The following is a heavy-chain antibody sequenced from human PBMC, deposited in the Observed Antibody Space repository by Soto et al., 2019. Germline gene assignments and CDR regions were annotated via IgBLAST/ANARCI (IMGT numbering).Heavy chain of an antibody. CDR3: ARQGNIWSPLDY. D-gene: IGHD6-13*01. J-gene: IGHJ4*02. CDR2: TYPGDSET. V-gene: IGHV5-51*01. Sequence: PGESLKISCKASGYSFTSYYIAWVRQVPGKGLELMGITYPGDSETRYSPSFQGQVTFSADNSISTAYLHWSSLKASDTAIYYCARQGNIWSPLDYWGQGTLVTVTS. CDR1: GYSFTSYY.